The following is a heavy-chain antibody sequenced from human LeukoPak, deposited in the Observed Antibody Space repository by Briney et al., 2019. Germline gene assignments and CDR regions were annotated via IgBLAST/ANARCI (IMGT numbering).Heavy chain of an antibody. J-gene: IGHJ4*02. D-gene: IGHD2-2*03. Sequence: GGSLRLSCATSGFTFYTYAMSWVRQAPGKGQEWVSGISESGDTTHYADSVKGRFTISRDNSKSTLYLQMNSLRAEDTALYYCAHRWIGDSWGQGTLVTVSS. CDR2: ISESGDTT. V-gene: IGHV3-23*01. CDR1: GFTFYTYA. CDR3: AHRWIGDS.